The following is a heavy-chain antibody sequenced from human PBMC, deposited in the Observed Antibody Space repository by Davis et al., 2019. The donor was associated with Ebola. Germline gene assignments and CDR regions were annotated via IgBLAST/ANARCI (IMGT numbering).Heavy chain of an antibody. CDR1: GYSLTSYW. Sequence: ESLKISCKGSGYSLTSYWIAWVCQMPGKGLEWMGIIYPGDSDTRYSPSFQGQVSISADKSISTAYLQWSSLKASDTAMYYCAVGTYGRSWYYFDYWGQGTLVTVSS. CDR2: IYPGDSDT. D-gene: IGHD6-13*01. V-gene: IGHV5-51*01. CDR3: AVGTYGRSWYYFDY. J-gene: IGHJ4*02.